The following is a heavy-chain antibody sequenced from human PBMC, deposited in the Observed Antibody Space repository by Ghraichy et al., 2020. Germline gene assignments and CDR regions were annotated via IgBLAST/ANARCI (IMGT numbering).Heavy chain of an antibody. V-gene: IGHV4-30-4*01. D-gene: IGHD3-10*01. CDR2: IYYSGST. J-gene: IGHJ3*02. Sequence: TLSLTCTVSGGSISSGDYYWSWIRQPPGKGLEWIGYIYYSGSTYYNPSLKSRVTISVDTSKNQFSLKLSSVTAADTAVYYCARQITMEAFDIWGQGTMVTVSS. CDR1: GGSISSGDYY. CDR3: ARQITMEAFDI.